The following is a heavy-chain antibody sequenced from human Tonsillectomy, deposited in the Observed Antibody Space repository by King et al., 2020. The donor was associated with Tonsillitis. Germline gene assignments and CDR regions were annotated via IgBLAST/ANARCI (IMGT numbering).Heavy chain of an antibody. D-gene: IGHD3-3*01. J-gene: IGHJ6*02. Sequence: VQLVESGGGVVQPGRSLRLSCAASGFTFSSYAMHWVRQAPGKGLEWVAVISYDGSNKYYADSVKGRFTISRDNSKNTLYLQMNSLRAEDTAMYYCARDRKRDDFWSGYDYYYYGMDGWGQGTTVTVSS. CDR3: ARDRKRDDFWSGYDYYYYGMDG. V-gene: IGHV3-30*04. CDR2: ISYDGSNK. CDR1: GFTFSSYA.